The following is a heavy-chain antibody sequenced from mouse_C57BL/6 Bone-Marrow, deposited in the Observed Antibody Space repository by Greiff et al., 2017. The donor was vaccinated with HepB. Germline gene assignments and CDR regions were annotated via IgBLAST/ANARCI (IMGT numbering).Heavy chain of an antibody. J-gene: IGHJ3*01. V-gene: IGHV1-15*01. CDR2: IDPETGGT. Sequence: VQLQESGAELVRPGASVTLSCKASGYTFTDYEMHWVKQTPVHGLEWIGAIDPETGGTAYNQKFKGKAILTADKSSSTAYMELRSLTSEDSAVYYCTRGKGPHYYGSSYGAWFAYWGQGTLVTVSA. D-gene: IGHD1-1*01. CDR1: GYTFTDYE. CDR3: TRGKGPHYYGSSYGAWFAY.